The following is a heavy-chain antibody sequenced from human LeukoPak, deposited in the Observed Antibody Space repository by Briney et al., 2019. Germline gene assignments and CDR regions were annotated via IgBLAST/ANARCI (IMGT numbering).Heavy chain of an antibody. CDR3: AKVPAAIWNYMDV. CDR1: GFTFSSYD. V-gene: IGHV3-23*01. CDR2: ISGSGGST. J-gene: IGHJ6*03. Sequence: PGGSLRLSCAASGFTFSSYDMSWVRQAPGKGLEWVSAISGSGGSTYYADSVKGRFTISRDNSKNTLYLQMNSLRAEDTAVYYCAKVPAAIWNYMDVWGKGTTVTVSS. D-gene: IGHD2-2*02.